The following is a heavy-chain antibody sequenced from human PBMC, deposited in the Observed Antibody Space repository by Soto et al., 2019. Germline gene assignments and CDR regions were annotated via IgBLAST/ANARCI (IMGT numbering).Heavy chain of an antibody. V-gene: IGHV1-18*01. CDR3: ARGGYGAY. Sequence: QVHLVQSGAEVKKPGASVKVSCKASGYTFTSYGITWVRQAPGQGLEWMGWISAHNGNTDYAQKLQGRVIVTRDTSTSTAWMELRSLVSDDTAVYYLARGGYGAYWGQGALVTVSS. J-gene: IGHJ4*02. D-gene: IGHD3-10*01. CDR2: ISAHNGNT. CDR1: GYTFTSYG.